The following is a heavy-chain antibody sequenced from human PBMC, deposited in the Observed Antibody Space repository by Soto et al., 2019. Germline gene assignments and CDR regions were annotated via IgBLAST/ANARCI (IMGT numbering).Heavy chain of an antibody. CDR3: ARSDGRD. J-gene: IGHJ4*02. CDR2: IYYSGST. V-gene: IGHV4-59*01. Sequence: SETLSLTCTVSGGSISSYYWSWIRQPPGKGLEWIGYIYYSGSTNYNPSLKSRVTISVDTSKNQFSLKLSSVTAADTAVYYCARSDGRDWGQGTLVTVSS. CDR1: GGSISSYY.